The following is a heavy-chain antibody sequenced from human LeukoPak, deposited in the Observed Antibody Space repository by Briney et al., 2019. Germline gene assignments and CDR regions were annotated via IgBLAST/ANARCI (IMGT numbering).Heavy chain of an antibody. J-gene: IGHJ4*02. CDR1: GGSISSGGYS. V-gene: IGHV4-34*01. CDR2: INHSGST. Sequence: SETLSLTCAVSGGSISSGGYSWSWIRQPPGKGLEWIGEINHSGSTNYNPSLKSRVTISVDTSKNQFSLKLSSVTAADTAVYYCARADSGSYYSYYFDYWGQGTLVTVSS. D-gene: IGHD1-26*01. CDR3: ARADSGSYYSYYFDY.